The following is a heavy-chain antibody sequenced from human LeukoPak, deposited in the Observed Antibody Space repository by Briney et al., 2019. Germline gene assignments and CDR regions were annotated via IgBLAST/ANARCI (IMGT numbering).Heavy chain of an antibody. CDR3: WAIRLGEDY. D-gene: IGHD3-16*01. CDR1: GGSISSSSYY. V-gene: IGHV4-39*07. CDR2: IYYSGST. J-gene: IGHJ4*02. Sequence: PSETLSLTCTVSGGSISSSSYYWGWIRQPPGKGLEWIGSIYYSGSTYYNPSLKSRVTISVDTSKNQFSLKLSSVTAADTAVYYCWAIRLGEDYWGQGTLVTVSS.